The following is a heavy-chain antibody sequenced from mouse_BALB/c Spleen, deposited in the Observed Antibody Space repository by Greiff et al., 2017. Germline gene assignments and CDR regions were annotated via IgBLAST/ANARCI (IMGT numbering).Heavy chain of an antibody. CDR1: GFTFSSYY. CDR3: ARHNYGSSPGGYAMDY. J-gene: IGHJ4*01. V-gene: IGHV5-6-2*01. Sequence: EVQVVESGGGLVKLGGSLKLSCAASGFTFSSYYMSWVRQTPEKRLELVAAINSNGGSTYYPDTVKGRFTISRDNAKNTLYLQMSSLKSEDTALYYCARHNYGSSPGGYAMDYWGQGTSVTVSS. CDR2: INSNGGST. D-gene: IGHD1-1*01.